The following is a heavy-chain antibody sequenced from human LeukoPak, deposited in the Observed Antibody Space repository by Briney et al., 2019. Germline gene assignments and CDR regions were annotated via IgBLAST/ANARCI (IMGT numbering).Heavy chain of an antibody. CDR2: ISYDGSNK. CDR1: GFTFSSYG. J-gene: IGHJ4*02. CDR3: AKELNYGDCLFDY. D-gene: IGHD4-17*01. Sequence: GGSLRLSCAASGFTFSSYGMHWVRQAPGKGLEGVAVISYDGSNKYYADSVKGRFTISRDNSKNTLYLQMNSLRAEDTAVYYCAKELNYGDCLFDYWGQGTLVTVSS. V-gene: IGHV3-30*18.